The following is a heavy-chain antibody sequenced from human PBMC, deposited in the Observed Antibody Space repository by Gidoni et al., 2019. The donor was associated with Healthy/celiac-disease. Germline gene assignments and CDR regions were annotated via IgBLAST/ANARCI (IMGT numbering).Heavy chain of an antibody. D-gene: IGHD2-2*02. J-gene: IGHJ6*03. CDR3: ARGAGYCSSTSCYTYYYYYYMDV. V-gene: IGHV4-34*01. CDR2: INHSGST. Sequence: QVQLQQWGSGLLKPSETLSLTCAVYGGSFRGYYWSWIRQPPGKGLEWIGEINHSGSTNSNPSLKSRVTISVDTSKNQFSLKLSSVSAADTAVYYCARGAGYCSSTSCYTYYYYYYMDVWGKGTTVTVSS. CDR1: GGSFRGYY.